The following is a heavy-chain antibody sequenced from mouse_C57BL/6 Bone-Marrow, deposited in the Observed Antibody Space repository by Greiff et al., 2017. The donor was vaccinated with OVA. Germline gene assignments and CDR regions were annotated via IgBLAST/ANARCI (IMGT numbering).Heavy chain of an antibody. CDR2: IHPNSGST. Sequence: QVQLQQPGAELVKPGASVKLSCKASGYTFTSYWMHWVKQRPGQGLEWIGMIHPNSGSTNYNEQFKSQATLTVDKYSSTAKMQLSSLTAEDTAVYYGESKGVIWGQGTLVTVSA. D-gene: IGHD2-1*01. CDR1: GYTFTSYW. J-gene: IGHJ3*01. V-gene: IGHV1-64*01. CDR3: ESKGVI.